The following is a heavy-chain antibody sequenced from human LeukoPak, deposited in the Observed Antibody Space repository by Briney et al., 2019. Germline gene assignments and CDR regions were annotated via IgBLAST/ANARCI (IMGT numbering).Heavy chain of an antibody. CDR2: ISGSAGTT. D-gene: IGHD4-17*01. J-gene: IGHJ1*01. CDR1: GFTFSSYA. Sequence: GGSLRLSCAASGFTFSSYAMSWVRQAPGKGLEWASVISGSAGTTYYADSVKGRFTISRDNAKNSLYLQMNSLRAEDTAVYYCARDMTTATTCYLQHWGQGTLVTVSS. V-gene: IGHV3-23*01. CDR3: ARDMTTATTCYLQH.